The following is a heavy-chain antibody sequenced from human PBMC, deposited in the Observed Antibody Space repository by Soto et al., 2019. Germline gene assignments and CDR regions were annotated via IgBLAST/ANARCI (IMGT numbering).Heavy chain of an antibody. CDR3: ARLRITGTTPGWKP. CDR2: IYYSGST. D-gene: IGHD1-7*01. J-gene: IGHJ4*02. Sequence: SETLSLTCTVSGGSISSSSYYWGWIRQPPGKGLEWIGSIYYSGSTYYNPSPKSRVTISVDTSKNQFSLKLSSVTAADTAVYYCARLRITGTTPGWKPWGQGTLVTVSS. V-gene: IGHV4-39*01. CDR1: GGSISSSSYY.